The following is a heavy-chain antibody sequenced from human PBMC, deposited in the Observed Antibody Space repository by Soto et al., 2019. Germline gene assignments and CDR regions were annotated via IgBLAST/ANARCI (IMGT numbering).Heavy chain of an antibody. Sequence: GGSLRLSCATSGFTLRTYTMNWVRQAPGKGLEWVSSISISSSDRYYADSVRGRFTISRDNAKNALYLQMNSLRADDTAVYFCVRGMNPLFGGQGTLVTVSS. CDR3: VRGMNPLF. CDR1: GFTLRTYT. V-gene: IGHV3-21*06. CDR2: ISISSSDR. J-gene: IGHJ4*01.